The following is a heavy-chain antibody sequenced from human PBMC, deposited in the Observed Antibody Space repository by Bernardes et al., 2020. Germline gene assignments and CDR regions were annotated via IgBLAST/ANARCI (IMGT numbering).Heavy chain of an antibody. Sequence: GGSLRLSCAASGFTFSSYWMHWVRQAPGKGLVWVSRINSDGSSTSYADSVKGRFTISRDNAKNTLYLQMNSLRAEDTAVYYCASGPIGGYVPSDYWGQGTLVTVSS. V-gene: IGHV3-74*01. J-gene: IGHJ4*02. CDR3: ASGPIGGYVPSDY. CDR1: GFTFSSYW. D-gene: IGHD5-12*01. CDR2: INSDGSST.